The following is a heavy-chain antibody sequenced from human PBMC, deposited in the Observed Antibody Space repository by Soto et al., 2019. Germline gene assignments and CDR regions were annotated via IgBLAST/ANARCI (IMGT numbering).Heavy chain of an antibody. D-gene: IGHD3-22*01. J-gene: IGHJ3*02. CDR3: AKDRRRITMIVVVISAFDI. CDR2: ISGSGGST. Sequence: GGSLRLSCAASGFTFSSYAMSWVRQAPWKGLEWVSAISGSGGSTYYADSVKGRFTISRDNSKNTLYLQMNSLRAEDTAVYYCAKDRRRITMIVVVISAFDIWGQGTMVTVSS. V-gene: IGHV3-23*01. CDR1: GFTFSSYA.